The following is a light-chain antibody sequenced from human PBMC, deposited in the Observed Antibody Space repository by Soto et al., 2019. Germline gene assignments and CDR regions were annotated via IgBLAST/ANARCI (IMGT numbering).Light chain of an antibody. CDR3: CSYAGDSTYV. V-gene: IGLV2-23*01. J-gene: IGLJ1*01. CDR2: EAS. CDR1: SSDVGSYDL. Sequence: QSALTQPASVSGSPGQSITISCAGTSSDVGSYDLASWYQQYPGKAPKLMIYEASERPSGVSYRFSGSKSANTASLTISGLQAEDEADYYCCSYAGDSTYVFGTGTKVTVL.